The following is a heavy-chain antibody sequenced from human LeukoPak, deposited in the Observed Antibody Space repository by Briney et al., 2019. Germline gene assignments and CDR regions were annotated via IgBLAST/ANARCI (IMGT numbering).Heavy chain of an antibody. CDR2: ISSSGSSM. V-gene: IGHV3-48*03. Sequence: PGGSLRLSCAASGLTFSSYEMNWVRQAPGKGLEWVSYISSSGSSMYYADSVKGRFTISRDNAKNSLYLQMSSLRAEDTAVYYCARGSGGYSGWFDPWGQGTLVTVSS. CDR3: ARGSGGYSGWFDP. CDR1: GLTFSSYE. J-gene: IGHJ5*02. D-gene: IGHD6-25*01.